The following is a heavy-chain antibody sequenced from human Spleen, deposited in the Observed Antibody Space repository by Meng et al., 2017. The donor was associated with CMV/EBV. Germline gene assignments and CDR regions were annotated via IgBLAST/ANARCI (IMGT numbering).Heavy chain of an antibody. J-gene: IGHJ4*02. CDR2: ISSGSSTM. D-gene: IGHD3-22*01. CDR1: GFTFSYYS. V-gene: IGHV3-48*04. CDR3: ARQYDSYDH. Sequence: GESLKISCAASGFTFSYYSMDWVRQAPGKGLEWVAYISSGSSTMYYADSVKGRFTVSRDNVKNSVYLQMNSLRVDDAAVYYCARQYDSYDHWGQGTLVTVSS.